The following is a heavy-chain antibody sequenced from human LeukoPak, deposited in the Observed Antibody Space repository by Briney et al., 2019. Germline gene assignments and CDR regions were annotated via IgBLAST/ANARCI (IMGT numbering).Heavy chain of an antibody. J-gene: IGHJ6*02. Sequence: GGSLRLSCAASGFTFSSYSMNWVRQAPGKGLEWVSSISSSSSYIYYADSVKGRFTISRDNAKNSLYLQMNSLRAEDTAVYYCAREGGSGSYPKYYYYYGMDVWGQGTTVTVSS. V-gene: IGHV3-21*01. CDR2: ISSSSSYI. CDR3: AREGGSGSYPKYYYYYGMDV. D-gene: IGHD3-10*01. CDR1: GFTFSSYS.